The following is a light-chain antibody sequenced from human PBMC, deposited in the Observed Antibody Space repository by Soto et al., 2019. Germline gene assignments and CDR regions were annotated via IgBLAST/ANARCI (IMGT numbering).Light chain of an antibody. J-gene: IGLJ1*01. CDR3: SLYNRRSPRV. CDR1: SSDVGGYNY. Sequence: QSVLTAPGSVTGSPGQSITISCTRTSSDVGGYNYVSWYQQHPGKAPKLMIYDVSNRPSGVSNRFSGPKSGNKASLTISGLQAEDEADYYCSLYNRRSPRVFGTGTKVTVL. V-gene: IGLV2-14*01. CDR2: DVS.